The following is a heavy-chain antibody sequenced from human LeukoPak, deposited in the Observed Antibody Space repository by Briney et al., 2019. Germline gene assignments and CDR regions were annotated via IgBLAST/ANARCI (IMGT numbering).Heavy chain of an antibody. Sequence: GGSQRLSCAASGFSFSSYGMHWVRQAPGKGLEWVAFIRSDGSNEHYADSVKGRFTISRDNSKNTLYLQMNRLRAEDTAVYYCAKDGYGGLRGGDYWGQGTLVTVSS. CDR3: AKDGYGGLRGGDY. CDR1: GFSFSSYG. D-gene: IGHD4-23*01. V-gene: IGHV3-30*02. J-gene: IGHJ4*02. CDR2: IRSDGSNE.